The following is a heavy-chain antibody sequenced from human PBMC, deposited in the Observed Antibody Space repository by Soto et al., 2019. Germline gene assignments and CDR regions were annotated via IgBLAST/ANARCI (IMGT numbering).Heavy chain of an antibody. CDR3: AKDRKSIAAAGTYWFDP. CDR2: ISGSGGST. Sequence: GGSLSLSYAASGFTFSSYAMSWVRQAPGKGLEWVSAISGSGGSTYYADSVKGRFTISRDNSKNTLYLQMNSLRAEDTAVYYCAKDRKSIAAAGTYWFDPWGQGTLVTVSS. J-gene: IGHJ5*02. V-gene: IGHV3-23*01. CDR1: GFTFSSYA. D-gene: IGHD6-13*01.